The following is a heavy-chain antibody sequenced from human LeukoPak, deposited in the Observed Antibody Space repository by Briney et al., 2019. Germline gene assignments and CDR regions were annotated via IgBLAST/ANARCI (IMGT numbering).Heavy chain of an antibody. Sequence: SVKVSCKTSGGTFSSYAISWVRHAPGQGLEWMGRIIPIFGTANYAQKFHGRVTITTDESTSTAYMELSSLRSEDTAVYYCARAGITMIVATSLDYWGQGTLVTVSS. V-gene: IGHV1-69*05. D-gene: IGHD3-22*01. CDR3: ARAGITMIVATSLDY. CDR1: GGTFSSYA. CDR2: IIPIFGTA. J-gene: IGHJ4*02.